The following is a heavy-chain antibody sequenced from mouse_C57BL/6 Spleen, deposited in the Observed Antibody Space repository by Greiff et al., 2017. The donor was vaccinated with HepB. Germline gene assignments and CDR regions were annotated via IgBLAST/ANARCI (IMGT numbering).Heavy chain of an antibody. D-gene: IGHD1-3*01. V-gene: IGHV1-26*01. CDR1: GYTFTDYY. Sequence: EVQLQQSGPELVKPGASVKISCKASGYTFTDYYMNWVKQSHGKSLEWIGDINPNNGGTSYNQKFKGKATLTVDKSSSTDYMELRSLTSEDSAVYYCAREYNDGAYWGQGSLVTISA. J-gene: IGHJ3*01. CDR3: AREYNDGAY. CDR2: INPNNGGT.